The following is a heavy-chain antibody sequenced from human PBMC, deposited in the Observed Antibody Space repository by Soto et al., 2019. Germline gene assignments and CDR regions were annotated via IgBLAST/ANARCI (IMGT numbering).Heavy chain of an antibody. V-gene: IGHV3-23*01. CDR3: AKAYGSGWSEGYLEY. J-gene: IGHJ4*02. Sequence: EVQLLESGGGLGQPGVSLRLSCVASGFTFSSYAMGWVRQAPGKGLEWVSSFSGSGGTYYADSVKGRFTISRDNSKNTLYLQMKGLRDEDTAVYYCAKAYGSGWSEGYLEYWGQGTPVTVSS. D-gene: IGHD6-19*01. CDR1: GFTFSSYA. CDR2: FSGSGGT.